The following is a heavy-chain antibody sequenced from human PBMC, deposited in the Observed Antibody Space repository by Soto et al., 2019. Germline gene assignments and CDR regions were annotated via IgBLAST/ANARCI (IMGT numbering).Heavy chain of an antibody. D-gene: IGHD3-10*01. CDR1: GFTFSSYA. V-gene: IGHV3-30-3*01. CDR3: ARARGSGSFHVFDY. Sequence: GGSLRLSCAASGFTFSSYAMHWVRQAPGKGLEWVAVISYDGSNKYYADSVKGRFTISRDNSKNTLYLQMNSLRAEDTAVYYCARARGSGSFHVFDYWGQGTLVTVSS. J-gene: IGHJ4*02. CDR2: ISYDGSNK.